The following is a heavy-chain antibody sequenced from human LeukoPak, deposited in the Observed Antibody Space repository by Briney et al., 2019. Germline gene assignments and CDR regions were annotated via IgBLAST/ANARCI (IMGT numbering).Heavy chain of an antibody. CDR2: IYTSGST. J-gene: IGHJ4*02. D-gene: IGHD6-13*01. CDR3: ARGNRLRAAADDY. Sequence: SETLSLTCTVSGGSISSGSYYWSWIRQPAGKGLEWIGRIYTSGSTNYNPSLKSRVTISVDTSKDQFSLKLSSVTAADTAVYYCARGNRLRAAADDYWGQGTLVTVSS. CDR1: GGSISSGSYY. V-gene: IGHV4-61*02.